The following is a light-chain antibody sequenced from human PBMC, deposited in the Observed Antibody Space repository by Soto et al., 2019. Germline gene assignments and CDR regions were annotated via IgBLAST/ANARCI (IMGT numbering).Light chain of an antibody. J-gene: IGKJ4*01. CDR3: QQRSIWPPLT. CDR1: QSVSFY. V-gene: IGKV3-11*01. Sequence: EIVLPQSPATLSLSPGERATLACRASQSVSFYLAWYQQKPGQAPRLLIYDASNRATGIPARFSGSGSGTDFTLTITSLEPEDFAVYYCQQRSIWPPLTFGGGTKVEIK. CDR2: DAS.